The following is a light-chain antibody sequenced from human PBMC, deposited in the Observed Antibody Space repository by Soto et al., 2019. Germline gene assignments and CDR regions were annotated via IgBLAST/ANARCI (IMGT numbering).Light chain of an antibody. V-gene: IGLV1-40*01. CDR3: QSYDSSLSGWV. CDR1: SSNIGAGYD. CDR2: GNS. Sequence: QSVLTQPPSVSGAPGQRVTISCTESSSNIGAGYDVHWYQQLPGTAPKLLIYGNSNRPSGVPDRFSGSKSGTPASLAITGLQAEDEADYYCQSYDSSLSGWVFGGGTKVTVL. J-gene: IGLJ3*02.